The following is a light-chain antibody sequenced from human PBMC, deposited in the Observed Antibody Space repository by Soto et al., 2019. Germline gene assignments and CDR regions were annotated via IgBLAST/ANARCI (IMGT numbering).Light chain of an antibody. CDR2: DAS. J-gene: IGKJ5*01. CDR1: QGISSH. CDR3: QQRTNRPPIT. V-gene: IGKV1-9*01. Sequence: DIQMTQSPSSLSSFVGDRVTIICRASQGISSHLNWYQQKPGRAPKLLMYDASTLQSGVPSRFSGSGSGTEFTLTISGLEPEDFAVYYCQQRTNRPPITFGQGTRLEIK.